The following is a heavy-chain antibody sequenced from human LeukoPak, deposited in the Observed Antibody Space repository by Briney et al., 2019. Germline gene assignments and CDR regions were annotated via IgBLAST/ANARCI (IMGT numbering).Heavy chain of an antibody. D-gene: IGHD6-13*01. Sequence: GGSLRLSCAASGFTFDDYGMSWVRQAPGKGLEWVSSINWNGGSTYYADSVKGRFTISRDNSKNTLYLQMNSLRAEDTAVYYCARGIAAAGTGWFDPWGQGTLVTVSS. CDR3: ARGIAAAGTGWFDP. J-gene: IGHJ5*02. V-gene: IGHV3-20*04. CDR1: GFTFDDYG. CDR2: INWNGGST.